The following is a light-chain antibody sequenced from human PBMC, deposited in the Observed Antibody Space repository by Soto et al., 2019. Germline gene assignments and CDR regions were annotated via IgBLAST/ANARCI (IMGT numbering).Light chain of an antibody. CDR2: KAS. CDR3: QQYNSYPLG. V-gene: IGKV1-5*03. Sequence: DIQMTQSPSTLSASVGDRVTITCRASQSISSWLAWYQQKPGKAPKLLIYKASSLESGVPSRFSGSGSGTDFTLTISSLQPDDFATYYCQQYNSYPLGFGQGTKLEIK. J-gene: IGKJ2*03. CDR1: QSISSW.